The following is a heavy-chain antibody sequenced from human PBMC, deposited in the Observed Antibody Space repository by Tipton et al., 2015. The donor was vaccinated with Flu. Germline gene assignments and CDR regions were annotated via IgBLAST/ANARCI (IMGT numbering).Heavy chain of an antibody. Sequence: TLSLTCTVSGDSISGSSYYWGWIRQPPGKGLEWIGSIYYSGSTYYNPSLKSRVTISVDTSKNQFSLKLSSVTAADTAVYYCARDRSDPSGYNSGLPLYYYYYYGMDVWGQGTTVTVSS. V-gene: IGHV4-39*07. CDR2: IYYSGST. D-gene: IGHD5-18*01. CDR1: GDSISGSSYY. J-gene: IGHJ6*02. CDR3: ARDRSDPSGYNSGLPLYYYYYYGMDV.